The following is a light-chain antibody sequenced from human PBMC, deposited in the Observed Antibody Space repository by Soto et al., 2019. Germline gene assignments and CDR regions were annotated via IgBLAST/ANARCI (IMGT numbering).Light chain of an antibody. CDR3: QSYDSSLSGNVV. Sequence: QSVLTQPPSVSGAPGQRVTISCTGSSSNIGAGYDVHWYQQLPGTAPKLLIYGNSNRPSGVPDRFSGSKSGTSASLANTGLQAEDEADYYCQSYDSSLSGNVVFGGGTKVTVL. CDR2: GNS. V-gene: IGLV1-40*01. CDR1: SSNIGAGYD. J-gene: IGLJ2*01.